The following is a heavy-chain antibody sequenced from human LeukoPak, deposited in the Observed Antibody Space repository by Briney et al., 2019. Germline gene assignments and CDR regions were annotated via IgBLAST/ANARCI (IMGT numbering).Heavy chain of an antibody. V-gene: IGHV4-59*12. J-gene: IGHJ4*02. Sequence: SETLSLTCTVSGGSISNYFWSWIRQPPGKGLECIGYIYYSDSINYNPSLKSRVTVSVDTSKNQFSLKLSSVTAADTAVYYCASYDYWGQGTLVTVSS. CDR1: GGSISNYF. CDR3: ASYDY. CDR2: IYYSDSI.